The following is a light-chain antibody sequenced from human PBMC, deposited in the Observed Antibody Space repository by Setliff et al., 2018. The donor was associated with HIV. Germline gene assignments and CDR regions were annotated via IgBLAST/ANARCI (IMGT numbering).Light chain of an antibody. Sequence: DIQMTQSPSSLSASVGDRVTITCQASQDISNYLNWYQQKPGKAPKLLIYDASNVETGVPSRFSGSGSGTDFTFTISSLQPEDIATYYCQQYDNLPTFGGGTKVDIK. CDR2: DAS. J-gene: IGKJ4*01. CDR3: QQYDNLPT. V-gene: IGKV1-33*01. CDR1: QDISNY.